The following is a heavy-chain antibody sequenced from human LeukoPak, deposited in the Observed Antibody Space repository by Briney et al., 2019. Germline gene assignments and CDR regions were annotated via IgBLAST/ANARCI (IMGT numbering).Heavy chain of an antibody. V-gene: IGHV3-48*03. CDR3: ARSYYPDY. CDR1: GFTFSSYE. J-gene: IGHJ4*02. Sequence: PGGSLRLSWAASGFTFSSYERNWVRQAPGKGVEWVSYISSSGSTIYYADSVKGRFTISRDNAKNSLYLHMNSLRAEDTADYYCARSYYPDYWGQGTLVTVSS. CDR2: ISSSGSTI. D-gene: IGHD3-10*01.